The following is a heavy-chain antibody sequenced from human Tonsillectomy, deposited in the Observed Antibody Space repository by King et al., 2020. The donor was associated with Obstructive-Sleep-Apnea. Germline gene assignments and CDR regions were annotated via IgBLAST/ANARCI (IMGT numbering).Heavy chain of an antibody. Sequence: VQLVESGGGLVQPGGSLRLSCAASGFTFSSYSTSWVRQAPGKGLEWVSAISGGGGSTFYADSVKGRFTISRDNSKNTLYLQMNSLRAEDTAVYYCRKDLYCSSTSCYAGFYFWRQGTLVTVSS. D-gene: IGHD2-2*01. J-gene: IGHJ4*02. CDR2: ISGGGGST. CDR1: GFTFSSYS. V-gene: IGHV3-23*04. CDR3: RKDLYCSSTSCYAGFYF.